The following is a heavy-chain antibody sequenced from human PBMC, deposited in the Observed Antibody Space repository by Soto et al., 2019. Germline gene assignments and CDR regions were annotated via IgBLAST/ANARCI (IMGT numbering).Heavy chain of an antibody. CDR3: ATQSNWRSDF. D-gene: IGHD1-1*01. CDR1: GFKFSSYW. CDR2: INEGGSKK. Sequence: PGGSLRLSCVGSGFKFSSYWMTWVRQAPGKGLEWLANINEGGSKKYYVDSVEGRFTISRDNAKNSLYLQMNSLRAEDTAVYYCATQSNWRSDFWGQGALVTVSS. V-gene: IGHV3-7*05. J-gene: IGHJ4*02.